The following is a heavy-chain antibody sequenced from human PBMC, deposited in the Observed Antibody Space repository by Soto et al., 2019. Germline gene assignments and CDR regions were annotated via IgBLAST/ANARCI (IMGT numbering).Heavy chain of an antibody. D-gene: IGHD5-18*01. CDR2: IYYSGST. J-gene: IGHJ4*02. Sequence: SETLSVTCTVSGGSISSYYWSWIRQPPGKGLEWIGYIYYSGSTNYNPSLKSRVTISVDTSKNQFSLKLSSVTAADTAVYYCARTLYSYGPRFDYWGQGTLVTVS. CDR3: ARTLYSYGPRFDY. CDR1: GGSISSYY. V-gene: IGHV4-59*01.